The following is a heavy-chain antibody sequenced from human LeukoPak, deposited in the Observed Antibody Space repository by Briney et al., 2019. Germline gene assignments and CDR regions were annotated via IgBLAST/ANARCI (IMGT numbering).Heavy chain of an antibody. CDR2: IRYDGSDQ. CDR3: AKDSTLFKFGYDNSGHFYY. CDR1: GFTFTSYG. D-gene: IGHD3-22*01. V-gene: IGHV3-30*02. J-gene: IGHJ4*02. Sequence: PGGSLRLSCAASGFTFTSYGMHWVRQAPGKGLEWVAFIRYDGSDQYNGDSVRGRFNISRDNAKNKLDVEMNRRRAKDTAVYYCAKDSTLFKFGYDNSGHFYYWGRGTLVTVSS.